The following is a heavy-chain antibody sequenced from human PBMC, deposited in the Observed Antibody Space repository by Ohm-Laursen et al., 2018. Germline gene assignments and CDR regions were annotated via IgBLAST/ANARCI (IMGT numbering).Heavy chain of an antibody. CDR2: ISYNGSNT. CDR1: GFTFKSYG. Sequence: SLRLSCAASGFTFKSYGMHWVRQPPSKGLEWLAIISYNGSNTNYADSVKGRFTISRDNSENTLYLQMNSLGAEDTAVYYCAKDFRTGINWNYGGHFGYWGQGTLVTVSS. D-gene: IGHD1-7*01. CDR3: AKDFRTGINWNYGGHFGY. V-gene: IGHV3-30*18. J-gene: IGHJ4*02.